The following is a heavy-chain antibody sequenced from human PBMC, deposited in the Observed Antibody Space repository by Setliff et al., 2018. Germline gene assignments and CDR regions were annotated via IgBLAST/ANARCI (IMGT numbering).Heavy chain of an antibody. V-gene: IGHV4-38-2*02. CDR1: GYSISSGYY. Sequence: ETLSLTCTVSGYSISSGYYRGWIRQPPGKGLEWIGSIYHSGSTYYNPSLKSRVTISVDTSKNQFSLKLSSVTAADTAVYYCARRPPSYYYGMDVWGQGTTVTVSS. J-gene: IGHJ6*02. CDR3: ARRPPSYYYGMDV. CDR2: IYHSGST.